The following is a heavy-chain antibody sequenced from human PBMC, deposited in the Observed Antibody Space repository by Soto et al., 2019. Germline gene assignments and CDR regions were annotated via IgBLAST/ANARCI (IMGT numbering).Heavy chain of an antibody. CDR3: ASYSGYDLGPFFAWFDP. CDR2: IIPILGIA. Sequence: GASVKVSCKASGGTFSSYTISWVRQAPGQGLEWMGRIIPILGIANYAQKFQGRVTITADKSTSTAYMELSSLRSEDTAVYYCASYSGYDLGPFFAWFDPWGQGTLVTVSS. D-gene: IGHD5-12*01. CDR1: GGTFSSYT. J-gene: IGHJ5*02. V-gene: IGHV1-69*02.